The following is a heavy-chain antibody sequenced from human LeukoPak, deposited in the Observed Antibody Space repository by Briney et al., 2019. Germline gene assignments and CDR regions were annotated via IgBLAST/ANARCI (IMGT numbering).Heavy chain of an antibody. CDR1: GFTFSSYA. V-gene: IGHV3-23*01. CDR3: AKDPRVRYCSSTSCYDWYFDL. CDR2: ISGSGGST. J-gene: IGHJ2*01. D-gene: IGHD2-2*01. Sequence: GGSLRLSCAASGFTFSSYAMSWVRQAPGKGLEWVSAISGSGGSTYYADSVKGRFTISRDNSKNTLYLQMNSLRAEDTAVYYCAKDPRVRYCSSTSCYDWYFDLWGRGTLVTVSS.